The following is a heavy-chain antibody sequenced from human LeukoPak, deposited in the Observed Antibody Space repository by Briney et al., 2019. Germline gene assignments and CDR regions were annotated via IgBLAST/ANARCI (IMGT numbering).Heavy chain of an antibody. Sequence: SETLSLTCTVSGGSITSYYWSWIRQPPGKGPEWIGYLSHSGITNYNPSLKSRVTMSVDTSKNQFSLKLNSVTAADTAVYYCSRHGGSWTFDYWGQGSLVIVSS. CDR2: LSHSGIT. CDR3: SRHGGSWTFDY. V-gene: IGHV4-59*08. D-gene: IGHD6-13*01. J-gene: IGHJ4*02. CDR1: GGSITSYY.